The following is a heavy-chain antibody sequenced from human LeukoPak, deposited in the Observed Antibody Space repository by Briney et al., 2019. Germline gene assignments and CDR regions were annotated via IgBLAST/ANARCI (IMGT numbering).Heavy chain of an antibody. D-gene: IGHD3-10*01. V-gene: IGHV3-7*01. CDR1: GFTFSSYW. J-gene: IGHJ6*03. CDR3: ARVSYPDYYYYYMDV. CDR2: IKQDGSEK. Sequence: PGGSLRLSCAASGFTFSSYWMSWVRQAPGKGLEWVANIKQDGSEKYYVDSVKGRFTISRDNAKNSLYLQMNSLRAEDTAAYYCARVSYPDYYYYYMDVWGKGTTVTVSS.